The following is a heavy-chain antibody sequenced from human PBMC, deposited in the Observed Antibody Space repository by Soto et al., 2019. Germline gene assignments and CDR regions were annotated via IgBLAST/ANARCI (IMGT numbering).Heavy chain of an antibody. D-gene: IGHD2-2*02. Sequence: GESLKISCKGSGYSFTSYWIGWVRQMPGKGLEWMGIIYPGDSDTRYSPSFQGQVTISADKSISTAYLQWSSLKASDTAMYYCARGYQCSSTSSYNYYYYGMDVWGQGTTVTVSS. CDR1: GYSFTSYW. CDR2: IYPGDSDT. CDR3: ARGYQCSSTSSYNYYYYGMDV. V-gene: IGHV5-51*01. J-gene: IGHJ6*02.